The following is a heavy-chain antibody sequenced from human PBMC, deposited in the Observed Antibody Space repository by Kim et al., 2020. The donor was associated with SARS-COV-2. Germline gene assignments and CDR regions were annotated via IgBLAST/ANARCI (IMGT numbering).Heavy chain of an antibody. CDR2: IIPIFGTA. D-gene: IGHD3-10*01. Sequence: SVKVSCKASGGTFSSYAISWVRQAPGQGLEWMGGIIPIFGTANYAQKFQGRVTITADESTSTAYMELSSLRSEDTAVYYCARDRPRSMGFGDDAFDIWGQGTMVTVSS. CDR1: GGTFSSYA. CDR3: ARDRPRSMGFGDDAFDI. J-gene: IGHJ3*02. V-gene: IGHV1-69*13.